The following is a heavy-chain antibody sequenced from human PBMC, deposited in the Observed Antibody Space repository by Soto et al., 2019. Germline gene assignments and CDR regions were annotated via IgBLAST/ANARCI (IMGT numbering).Heavy chain of an antibody. CDR3: ARGALEWLRNWFDP. D-gene: IGHD3-3*01. Sequence: PSETLSLTCTVSGGSISSSSYYWGWIRQPPGKGLEWIGSIYYSGSTYYNPSLKSRVTISVDTSKNQFSLKLSSVTAADTAVYYCARGALEWLRNWFDPRGQRTLVTVSS. CDR1: GGSISSSSYY. CDR2: IYYSGST. V-gene: IGHV4-39*01. J-gene: IGHJ5*02.